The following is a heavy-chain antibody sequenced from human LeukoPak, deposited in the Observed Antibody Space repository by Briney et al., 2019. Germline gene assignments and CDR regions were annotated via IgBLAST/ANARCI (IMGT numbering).Heavy chain of an antibody. J-gene: IGHJ6*02. V-gene: IGHV1-18*01. Sequence: ASVKVSCKASGYTFTSYGISWVRQAPGQGLEWMGWISAYNGNTNYAQKLQGRVTMTTDTSTSTAYMELRSLRSDDTAVYYCARDLEGEWLIYGMDVWGQGTTVTVSS. CDR1: GYTFTSYG. CDR2: ISAYNGNT. D-gene: IGHD3-16*01. CDR3: ARDLEGEWLIYGMDV.